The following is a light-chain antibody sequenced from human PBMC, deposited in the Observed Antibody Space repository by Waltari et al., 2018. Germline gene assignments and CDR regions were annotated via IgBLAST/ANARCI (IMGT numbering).Light chain of an antibody. V-gene: IGLV2-11*01. CDR2: DVS. CDR1: SSDVGGYNH. CDR3: CLYAGSFVL. J-gene: IGLJ2*01. Sequence: QSALTQPRSVSGSPGQSVSISCTGTSSDVGGYNHVSWYQQHPGKAPKFMIYDVSKRPSGVPDRFSGSNSGNTASLTISGLQAEDEADYYCCLYAGSFVLFGGGTKLTVL.